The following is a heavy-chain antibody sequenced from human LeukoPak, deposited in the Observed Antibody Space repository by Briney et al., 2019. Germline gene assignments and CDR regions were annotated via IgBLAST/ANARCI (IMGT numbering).Heavy chain of an antibody. CDR2: INSGSTYT. Sequence: GGSLRFSCAASGFTFSSYMMNWVRQAPGKGLEWVSSINSGSTYTYYTESVKGRFTVSRDNAKNSLFLQMNSLRAEDTAIYYCARSLTTLTYEGYWGQGTLVTVSS. CDR3: ARSLTTLTYEGY. CDR1: GFTFSSYM. D-gene: IGHD1-1*01. J-gene: IGHJ4*02. V-gene: IGHV3-21*01.